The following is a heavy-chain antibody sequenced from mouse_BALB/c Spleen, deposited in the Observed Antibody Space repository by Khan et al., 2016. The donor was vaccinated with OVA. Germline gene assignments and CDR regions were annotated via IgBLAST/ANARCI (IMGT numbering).Heavy chain of an antibody. D-gene: IGHD2-14*01. V-gene: IGHV1-4*01. CDR1: GYTFTSYT. Sequence: QMQLEESGAELARPGASVKISCKASGYTFTSYTIHWIKKRPGQGLEWIGYINPSNGYTNYNQKFKDKATLTTDKSSTTAYLQLSSLTSDDSAVYNCVRDGAYHRNDGWFAYWGQGTLVTVSA. CDR3: VRDGAYHRNDGWFAY. J-gene: IGHJ3*01. CDR2: INPSNGYT.